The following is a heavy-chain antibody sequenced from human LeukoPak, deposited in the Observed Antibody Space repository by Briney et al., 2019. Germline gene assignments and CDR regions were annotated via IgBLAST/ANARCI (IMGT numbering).Heavy chain of an antibody. CDR1: GGSISSSSYY. D-gene: IGHD2-2*03. Sequence: SETLSLTCTVSGGSISSSSYYWGWIRQPPGKGLEWIGSIYYSGSTYYNPSLKSRVTISVDTSKNQFSLKLSSVTAADTAVYYCARLVDIVVVPAADDAFDIWGQGTMVTVSS. CDR3: ARLVDIVVVPAADDAFDI. V-gene: IGHV4-39*01. CDR2: IYYSGST. J-gene: IGHJ3*02.